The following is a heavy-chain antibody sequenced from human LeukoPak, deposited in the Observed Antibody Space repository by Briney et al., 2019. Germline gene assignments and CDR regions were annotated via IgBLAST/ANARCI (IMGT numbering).Heavy chain of an antibody. D-gene: IGHD5-24*01. J-gene: IGHJ4*02. CDR1: GFTFSSYS. V-gene: IGHV3-48*04. CDR2: ISSSSSTI. Sequence: GGSLRLSCAASGFTFSSYSMNWVRQAPGKGLEWVSYISSSSSTIYYADSVKGRFTISRDNAKNSLYLQMNSLRAEDTAVYYCARAVEMATIILTNWGQGTLVTVSS. CDR3: ARAVEMATIILTN.